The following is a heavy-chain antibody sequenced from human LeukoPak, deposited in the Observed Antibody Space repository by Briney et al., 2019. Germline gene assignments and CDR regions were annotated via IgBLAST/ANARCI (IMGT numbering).Heavy chain of an antibody. CDR3: AKDPRYGSGSYQGY. J-gene: IGHJ4*02. CDR2: ISGSGGST. Sequence: GGSLRLSCAASGFTFSSYAMSWVRQAPGKGLEWVSAISGSGGSTYYADSVKGRYTISRDNSKNTLYLQMNSLRAEDTAVYYCAKDPRYGSGSYQGYWGQGTLVTVSS. V-gene: IGHV3-23*01. D-gene: IGHD3-10*01. CDR1: GFTFSSYA.